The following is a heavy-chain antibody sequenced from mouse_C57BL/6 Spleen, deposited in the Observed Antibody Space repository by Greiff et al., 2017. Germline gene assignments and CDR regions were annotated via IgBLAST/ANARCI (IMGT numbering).Heavy chain of an antibody. CDR3: ARGGDYDKAYYFDY. J-gene: IGHJ2*01. Sequence: QVQLKESGAELVKPGASVKISCKASGYAFSSYWLNWVKQRPGKGLEWIGQIYPGDGDTNYNGKFKGKATLTADKSSSTAYMQLSSLTSEDSAVYVCARGGDYDKAYYFDYWGQGTTLTVSS. V-gene: IGHV1-80*01. D-gene: IGHD2-4*01. CDR2: IYPGDGDT. CDR1: GYAFSSYW.